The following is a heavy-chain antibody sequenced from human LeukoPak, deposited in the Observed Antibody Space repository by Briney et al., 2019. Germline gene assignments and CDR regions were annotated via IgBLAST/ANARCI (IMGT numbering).Heavy chain of an antibody. J-gene: IGHJ1*01. CDR1: GFTFSSYG. CDR3: AKDLRYYDSSGYPQGPFQH. D-gene: IGHD3-22*01. V-gene: IGHV3-30*18. Sequence: PGGSLRLSCAASGFTFSSYGMHWVRQAPGKGLEWVAVISYDGSNKYYADSVKGRFTISRDNSKNTLYLQMNSLRAEDTAVYYCAKDLRYYDSSGYPQGPFQHWGQGTLVTVSS. CDR2: ISYDGSNK.